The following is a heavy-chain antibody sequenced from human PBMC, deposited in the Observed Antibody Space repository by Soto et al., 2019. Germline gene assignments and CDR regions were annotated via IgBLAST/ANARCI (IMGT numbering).Heavy chain of an antibody. D-gene: IGHD3-10*01. J-gene: IGHJ5*02. CDR1: GDSINNYY. CDR3: AREVPGGTNWFDP. Sequence: PSGTLSLTCTVSGDSINNYYWSWIRQPPGKGLEWIGYIYYSGRTKYNAPLKNRVTISVDTSMNQFSLKLSSVTAADTAVYYCAREVPGGTNWFDPWGQGTLVTVSS. CDR2: IYYSGRT. V-gene: IGHV4-59*01.